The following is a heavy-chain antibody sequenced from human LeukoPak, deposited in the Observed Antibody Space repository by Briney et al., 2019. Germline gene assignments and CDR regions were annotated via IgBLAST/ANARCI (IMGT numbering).Heavy chain of an antibody. CDR3: ARATMVQGVFYYYYYMDV. D-gene: IGHD3-10*01. CDR2: IIPIFGTA. J-gene: IGHJ6*03. CDR1: GGTFSSYA. V-gene: IGHV1-69*13. Sequence: SVKVSCKASGGTFSSYAISWVRQAPGQGLEWMGGIIPIFGTANYAQKFQGRVTITSDESTSTAYMELSSLRSEDTAVYYCARATMVQGVFYYYYYMDVWGKGTTVTVSS.